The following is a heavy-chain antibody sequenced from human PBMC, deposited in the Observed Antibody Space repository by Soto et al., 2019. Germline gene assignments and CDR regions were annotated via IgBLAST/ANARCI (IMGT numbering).Heavy chain of an antibody. V-gene: IGHV1-69*13. CDR1: GGTFSSYA. CDR2: IIPIFGTA. D-gene: IGHD1-26*01. Sequence: GASVKVSCKASGGTFSSYAISWVRQAPGQGLEWMGGIIPIFGTANYAQKFQGRVTITADESTSTAYMELSSLRSEDTAVYYCARGELLRYNWFDPWGQGTLVTVSS. CDR3: ARGELLRYNWFDP. J-gene: IGHJ5*02.